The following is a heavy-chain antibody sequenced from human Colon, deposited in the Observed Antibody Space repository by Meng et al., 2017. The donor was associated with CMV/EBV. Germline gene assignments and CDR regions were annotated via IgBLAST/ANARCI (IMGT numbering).Heavy chain of an antibody. CDR3: AKGTAATTVPDFDS. CDR1: GFTFSSYS. D-gene: IGHD4-17*01. CDR2: VSWDGGST. V-gene: IGHV3-43*01. Sequence: GESLKISCAASGFTFSSYSMNWVRQAPGKGLEWVALVSWDGGSTRYADSVRGRFTISRDNSNNLLVLQLNSLRSDDSALYYCAKGTAATTVPDFDSWGQGTLVTVSS. J-gene: IGHJ4*02.